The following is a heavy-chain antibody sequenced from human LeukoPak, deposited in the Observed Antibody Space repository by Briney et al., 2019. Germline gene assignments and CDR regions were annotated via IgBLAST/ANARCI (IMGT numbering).Heavy chain of an antibody. CDR2: ISGSGGST. CDR3: AISPNVVVTAIPFWY. Sequence: PGWSLRLSCAASGFTFSSYAMSWVRQAPGKGLEWVSAISGSGGSTYYADSVKGRFTISRDNSKNTLYLQMNSLRAEDTAVYYCAISPNVVVTAIPFWYWGQGTLVTVSS. J-gene: IGHJ4*02. CDR1: GFTFSSYA. D-gene: IGHD2-21*02. V-gene: IGHV3-23*01.